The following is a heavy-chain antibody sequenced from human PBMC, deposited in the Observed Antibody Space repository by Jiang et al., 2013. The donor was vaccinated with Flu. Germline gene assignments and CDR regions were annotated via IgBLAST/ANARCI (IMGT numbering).Heavy chain of an antibody. Sequence: LLKPSETLSLTCAVYGGSFSGYYWSWIRQPPGKGLEWIGEINHSGSTNYNPSLKSRVTISVDTSKNQFSLKLSSVTAADTAVYYCARREETYTPHLVLRFLEWQLSEDFDWSREYYFDYWGQGTLVTVSS. D-gene: IGHD3-3*01. CDR3: ARREETYTPHLVLRFLEWQLSEDFDWSREYYFDY. CDR2: INHSGST. V-gene: IGHV4-34*01. J-gene: IGHJ4*02. CDR1: GGSFSGYY.